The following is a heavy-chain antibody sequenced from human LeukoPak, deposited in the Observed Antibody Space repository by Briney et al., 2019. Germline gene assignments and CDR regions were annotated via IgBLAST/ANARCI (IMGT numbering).Heavy chain of an antibody. CDR3: ARGGGYDFWSGYYTPYYYYYYMDV. J-gene: IGHJ6*03. V-gene: IGHV1-8*03. D-gene: IGHD3-3*01. CDR2: MNPNSGNT. Sequence: ASVKVSCKASGYTFTSYDINWVRQATGQGLEWMGWMNPNSGNTGYAQKFQGRVTITRNTSISTAYMELSSLRSEDTAVYYCARGGGYDFWSGYYTPYYYYYYMDVWGKGTTVTVSS. CDR1: GYTFTSYD.